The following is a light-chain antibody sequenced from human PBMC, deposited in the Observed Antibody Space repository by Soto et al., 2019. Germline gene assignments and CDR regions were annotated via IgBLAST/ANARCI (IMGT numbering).Light chain of an antibody. V-gene: IGKV1-39*01. J-gene: IGKJ2*01. CDR3: QQSYSFPHT. Sequence: DIQMTQSPSSLSASVGDRVTITCRASQRISTYFNWYQQKPGKAPNLLIFVSSTLHSGVPSRFRGSGSGTDFFRTNSSLQPEDFATYYCQQSYSFPHTFGQGTKLQI. CDR2: VSS. CDR1: QRISTY.